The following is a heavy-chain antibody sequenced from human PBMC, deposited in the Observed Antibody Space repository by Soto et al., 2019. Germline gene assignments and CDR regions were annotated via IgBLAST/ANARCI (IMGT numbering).Heavy chain of an antibody. CDR2: VYWDDDK. CDR1: GFSLNSRGVC. CDR3: VHRGPVDETGMGFDF. Sequence: QITLRESGPALVKPTQTLTLTCTFSGFSLNSRGVCVGWVRQPPGKALEWLAIVYWDDDKRYRPSLRSRLSIRKDTPKNQVVLTLTNTDPVDTATYYCVHRGPVDETGMGFDFWGQGSLVNVSS. V-gene: IGHV2-5*02. J-gene: IGHJ4*02. D-gene: IGHD3-9*01.